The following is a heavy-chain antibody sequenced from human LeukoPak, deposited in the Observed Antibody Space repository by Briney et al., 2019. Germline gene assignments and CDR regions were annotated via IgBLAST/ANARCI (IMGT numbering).Heavy chain of an antibody. CDR2: IYYSGTA. V-gene: IGHV4-39*01. J-gene: IGHJ4*02. CDR3: ARVGQSSSSSRYYFDY. Sequence: SETLSLTCTVSGGSISSTTYYWGWIRQPPGEGLEWIGSIYYSGTAYYNPSFKGRLSISVDTSKSQFSLDLSSVTAADTAVYYCARVGQSSSSSRYYFDYWGQGTLVTVSS. CDR1: GGSISSTTYY. D-gene: IGHD6-6*01.